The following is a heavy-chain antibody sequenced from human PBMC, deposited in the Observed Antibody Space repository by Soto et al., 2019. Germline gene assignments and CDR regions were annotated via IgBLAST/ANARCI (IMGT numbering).Heavy chain of an antibody. D-gene: IGHD3-22*01. CDR3: ASRRASSGYPD. J-gene: IGHJ4*02. Sequence: QVQLQESGPGLVKPSQTLSLTCTVSGGSISSGCYYWSWIRQHPGKGRGWIGYIYYSGSTYYNPSLTSRVTISVVTSKNQFSLKLSSVTAADTAVYYCASRRASSGYPDWGQGTLVTVSS. V-gene: IGHV4-31*03. CDR1: GGSISSGCYY. CDR2: IYYSGST.